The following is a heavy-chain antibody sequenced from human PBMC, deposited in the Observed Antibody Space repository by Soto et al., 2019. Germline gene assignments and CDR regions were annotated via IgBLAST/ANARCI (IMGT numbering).Heavy chain of an antibody. CDR3: ARFLVGATSLYFDY. CDR1: GGSFSGYY. V-gene: IGHV4-34*01. CDR2: INHSGST. Sequence: TSETLSLTCAVYGGSFSGYYWSWIRQPPGKGLEWIGEINHSGSTNYNPSLKSRVTISVDTSKNQFSLKLSSVTAADTAVYYCARFLVGATSLYFDYWGQGTLVTSPQ. J-gene: IGHJ4*02. D-gene: IGHD1-26*01.